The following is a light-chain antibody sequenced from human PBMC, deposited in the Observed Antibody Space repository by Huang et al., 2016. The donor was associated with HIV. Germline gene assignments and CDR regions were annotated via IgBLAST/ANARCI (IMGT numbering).Light chain of an antibody. V-gene: IGKV3-20*01. Sequence: IGLTQSLGTVSLSPGERATHSCRARQSVSRSYLGWYQQKAGQAPRLLIYVASSRAPGIPDRFSGSGSGTDFTLTISRLEPEDFAIYYCQQYESSPWTFGQGTKVEMK. J-gene: IGKJ1*01. CDR1: QSVSRSY. CDR2: VAS. CDR3: QQYESSPWT.